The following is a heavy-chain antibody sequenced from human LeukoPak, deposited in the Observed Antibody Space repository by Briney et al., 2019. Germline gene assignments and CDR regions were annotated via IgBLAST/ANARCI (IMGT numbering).Heavy chain of an antibody. J-gene: IGHJ5*02. CDR2: VSGSGAGT. D-gene: IGHD4-17*01. V-gene: IGHV3-23*01. Sequence: GGSLRLSCAASGFTFTSYAMGWVRQAPGKGLEWVSSVSGSGAGTYYADSVKGRFTISRDNSKKTLELHMAILRAEDTAVYFCAKERLGGNYGDYAVDRWGQGTMVTVSS. CDR1: GFTFTSYA. CDR3: AKERLGGNYGDYAVDR.